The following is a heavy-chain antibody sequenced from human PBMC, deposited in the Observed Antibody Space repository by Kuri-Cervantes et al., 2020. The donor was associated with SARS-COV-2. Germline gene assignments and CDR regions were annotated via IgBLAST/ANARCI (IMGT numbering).Heavy chain of an antibody. CDR3: AKDRAGVHDF. D-gene: IGHD2-21*01. Sequence: GSLRLSCVASGFNFSTSDMHWVRQAPGKGLEWMTFISYDGKNKKCLASGKGRFTISRDNSQNTLHLQMKSLRDEDTAIYYCAKDRAGVHDFWGQGTLVTVSS. V-gene: IGHV3-30*18. J-gene: IGHJ4*02. CDR2: ISYDGKNK. CDR1: GFNFSTSD.